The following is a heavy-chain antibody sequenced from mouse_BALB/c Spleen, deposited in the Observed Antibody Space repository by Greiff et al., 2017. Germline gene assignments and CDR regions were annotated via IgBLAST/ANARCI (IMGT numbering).Heavy chain of an antibody. J-gene: IGHJ1*01. CDR3: ARKGLRWYFDV. V-gene: IGHV14-3*02. CDR1: GFNIKDTY. Sequence: EVQLQQSGAELVKPGASVKLSCTASGFNIKDTYMHWVKQRPEQGLEWIGRIDPVNGNTKYDPKFQGQATITADTSSNTAYLQLSSLTSEDTAVYYCARKGLRWYFDVWGAGTTVTVSS. CDR2: IDPVNGNT. D-gene: IGHD2-4*01.